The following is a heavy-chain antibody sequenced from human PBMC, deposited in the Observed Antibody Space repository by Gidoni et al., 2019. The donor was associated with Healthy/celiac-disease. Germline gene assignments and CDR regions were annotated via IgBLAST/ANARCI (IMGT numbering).Heavy chain of an antibody. Sequence: QVQLVQSGAEVKKPGASVKVSCTASGYTFTSYAMHWVRQAPGQRLEWMGWINAGNGNTKYSQKFQGRVTITRDTSASTAYMELSSLRSEDTAVYYCARTTVSVWFGELFPWGQGTLVTVSS. CDR3: ARTTVSVWFGELFP. V-gene: IGHV1-3*01. J-gene: IGHJ5*02. CDR2: INAGNGNT. D-gene: IGHD3-10*01. CDR1: GYTFTSYA.